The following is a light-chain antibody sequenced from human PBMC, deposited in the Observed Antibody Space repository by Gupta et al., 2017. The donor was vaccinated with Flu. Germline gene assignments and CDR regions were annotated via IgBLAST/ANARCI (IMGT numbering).Light chain of an antibody. V-gene: IGLV2-8*01. CDR1: SSDVGGYNY. CDR3: SSYAGSNNYV. Sequence: QSALTQPPSASGPPGQPVAIPCTGTSSDVGGYNYVSWYQQHPGKAPQLIIYEVSKRPSGVPDRFSGSKSGNTASLTVSGLQAEDEADYYCSSYAGSNNYVVGTGTKVTVL. CDR2: EVS. J-gene: IGLJ1*01.